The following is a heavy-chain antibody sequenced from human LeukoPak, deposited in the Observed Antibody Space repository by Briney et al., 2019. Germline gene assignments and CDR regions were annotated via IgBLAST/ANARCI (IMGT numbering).Heavy chain of an antibody. D-gene: IGHD7-27*01. CDR3: AKDGKKLNWGSLGGRWFDP. Sequence: GGSLRLSCAASGFTFDDYAMHWVRQAPGKGLEWVSLISGDGGSTYYADSVKGRFTISRDNSKNSLYLQMNSLRTEDTALYYCAKDGKKLNWGSLGGRWFDPWGQGTLVTVSS. CDR1: GFTFDDYA. V-gene: IGHV3-43*02. J-gene: IGHJ5*02. CDR2: ISGDGGST.